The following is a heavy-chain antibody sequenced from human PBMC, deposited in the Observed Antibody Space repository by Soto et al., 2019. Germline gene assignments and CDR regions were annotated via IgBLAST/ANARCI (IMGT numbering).Heavy chain of an antibody. Sequence: LRLSWLCSLFSLSNSGMFCWRHSPCNWLELISYISRSHSAIYYADSVKGRFTMSRDNAKNSIFLQMNSLTDEARAVYYCATEGQH. CDR3: ATEGQH. V-gene: IGHV3-48*02. CDR1: LFSLSNSG. CDR2: ISRSHSAI. J-gene: IGHJ1*01.